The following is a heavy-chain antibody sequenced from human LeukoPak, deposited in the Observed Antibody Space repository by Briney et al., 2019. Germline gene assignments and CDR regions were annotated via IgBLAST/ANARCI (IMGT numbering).Heavy chain of an antibody. CDR2: IIPILGIA. CDR3: ARRDIVVVPAATPYYYGMDV. D-gene: IGHD2-2*01. CDR1: GGTFSSYA. J-gene: IGHJ6*02. Sequence: SVKVSCKASGGTFSSYAISRVRQAPGQGLEWMGRIIPILGIANYAQKFQGRVTITADKSTSTAYMELSSLRSEDTAVYYCARRDIVVVPAATPYYYGMDVWGQGTTVTVSS. V-gene: IGHV1-69*04.